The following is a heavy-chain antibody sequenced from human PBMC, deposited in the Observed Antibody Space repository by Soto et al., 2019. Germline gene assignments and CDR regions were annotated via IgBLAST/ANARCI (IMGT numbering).Heavy chain of an antibody. V-gene: IGHV3-30-3*01. J-gene: IGHJ4*02. Sequence: QVQLVESGGGVVQPGRSLRLSCAASGFTFSSYAMHWVRQAPGKGLEWVAVISYDGSNKYYADSVKGRFTISRDNSKNPLYLQMNSLRAEDTAVYYCARDSGEQWLVRQVADYWGQGTLVTVSS. CDR1: GFTFSSYA. D-gene: IGHD6-19*01. CDR3: ARDSGEQWLVRQVADY. CDR2: ISYDGSNK.